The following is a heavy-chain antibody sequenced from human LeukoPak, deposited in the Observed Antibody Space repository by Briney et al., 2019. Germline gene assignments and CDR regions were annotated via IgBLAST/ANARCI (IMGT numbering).Heavy chain of an antibody. Sequence: KPGGSLRLSCAASGFTFSSYSMNWVRQAPGKGLEWIGEINHTGSTNYNPSLKSRVTISVDMSKNQFSLKVTSMTAADTAVYYCASSVVVPSAADYWGQGTLVTVSS. CDR3: ASSVVVPSAADY. D-gene: IGHD2-2*01. J-gene: IGHJ4*02. CDR2: INHTGST. CDR1: GFTFSSYS. V-gene: IGHV4-34*01.